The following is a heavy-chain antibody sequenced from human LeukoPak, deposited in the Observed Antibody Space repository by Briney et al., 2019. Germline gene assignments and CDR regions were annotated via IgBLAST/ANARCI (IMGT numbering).Heavy chain of an antibody. Sequence: SETLSLTCTVSGGSLNNGDYWSWIRQHPGKGLERIGYIYYSGSSYYNPSLRSRVTISVDTSKNHFSLKLSSVTAADTAVYYCARNRDGYNSFDYWGQGTLVTVSS. J-gene: IGHJ4*02. V-gene: IGHV4-31*03. CDR3: ARNRDGYNSFDY. CDR2: IYYSGSS. CDR1: GGSLNNGDY. D-gene: IGHD5-24*01.